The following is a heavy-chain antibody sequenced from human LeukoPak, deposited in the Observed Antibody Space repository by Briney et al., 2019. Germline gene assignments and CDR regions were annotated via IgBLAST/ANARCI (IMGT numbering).Heavy chain of an antibody. Sequence: PSQTLSLTCTVSGGSISSGGYYWSWIRQHPGKGLEWIGYIYYSGSTYYNPSLKSRVTISVDASKNQFSLKLSSVTAADTAVYYCARGYSSSWVGGYWGQGTLVTVSS. V-gene: IGHV4-31*03. D-gene: IGHD6-6*01. CDR3: ARGYSSSWVGGY. CDR1: GGSISSGGYY. J-gene: IGHJ4*02. CDR2: IYYSGST.